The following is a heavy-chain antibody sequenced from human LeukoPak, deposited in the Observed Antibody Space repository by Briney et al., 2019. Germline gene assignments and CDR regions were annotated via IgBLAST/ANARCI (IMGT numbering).Heavy chain of an antibody. Sequence: GGSLRLSCAASGFTFSSYSMNWVRQAPGKGLVWVSSISSSSSYIYYADSVKGRFTISRDNAKNSLYLQMNSLRAEDTAVYYCANSFGYCSSTSCYFQPPPTDYWGQGTLVTVSS. V-gene: IGHV3-21*01. CDR3: ANSFGYCSSTSCYFQPPPTDY. CDR2: ISSSSSYI. J-gene: IGHJ4*02. D-gene: IGHD2-2*01. CDR1: GFTFSSYS.